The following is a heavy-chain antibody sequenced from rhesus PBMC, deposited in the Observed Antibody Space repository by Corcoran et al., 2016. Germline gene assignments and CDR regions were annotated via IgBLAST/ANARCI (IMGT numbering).Heavy chain of an antibody. Sequence: EVQLVETGGGLVQPGGSLKLSCAASGFTFSSYGMSWVRQAPGKGLEWVSAIKSGEGSTYYADSVKGRFTISRDNSKNTLSLQLNSLRAEDTAVYYCAKGWDTVTTIDYWGQGVLVTVSS. CDR2: IKSGEGST. V-gene: IGHV3S5*01. D-gene: IGHD4-23*01. CDR1: GFTFSSYG. J-gene: IGHJ4*01. CDR3: AKGWDTVTTIDY.